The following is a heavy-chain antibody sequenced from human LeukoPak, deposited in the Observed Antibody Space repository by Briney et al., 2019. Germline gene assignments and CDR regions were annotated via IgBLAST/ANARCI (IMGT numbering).Heavy chain of an antibody. V-gene: IGHV4-31*03. CDR1: GGSISSGGYY. Sequence: KPSETLSLTCTVSGGSISSGGYYWSWIRQHPGKGLEWIGYIYYSGNAYYNPSLKSRVTISVDTSKNQSSLKLSSVTAADTAVYYCARGLADCSSTSCYFFDYWGQGTLVTVSS. CDR3: ARGLADCSSTSCYFFDY. D-gene: IGHD2-2*01. CDR2: IYYSGNA. J-gene: IGHJ4*02.